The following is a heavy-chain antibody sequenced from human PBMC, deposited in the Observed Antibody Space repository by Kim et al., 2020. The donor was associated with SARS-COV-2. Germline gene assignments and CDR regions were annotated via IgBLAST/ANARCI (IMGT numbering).Heavy chain of an antibody. J-gene: IGHJ6*02. CDR1: GFTFSSYS. D-gene: IGHD3-22*01. CDR3: ARGDYDSSGYYYGYYYYGMDV. V-gene: IGHV3-21*01. CDR2: ISSSSSYI. Sequence: GGSLRLSCAASGFTFSSYSMNWVRQAPGKGLEWVSSISSSSSYIYYADSVKGRFTISRDNAKNSLYLQMNSLRAEDTAVYYCARGDYDSSGYYYGYYYYGMDVWGQGTTVTVSS.